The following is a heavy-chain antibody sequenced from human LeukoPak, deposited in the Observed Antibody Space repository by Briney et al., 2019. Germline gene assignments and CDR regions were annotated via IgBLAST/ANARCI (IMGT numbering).Heavy chain of an antibody. D-gene: IGHD6-13*01. J-gene: IGHJ6*04. V-gene: IGHV1-18*04. CDR2: ISAYNGNT. CDR1: GYTFTSYG. Sequence: EASVKVSCKASGYTFTSYGISWVRQAPGQGREWRGWISAYNGNTNYAQKLQGRVTMTTDTSTSTAYMELRSLRSDDTAVYYCARDWGAAAGYYYGMDVWGKGTTVTVSS. CDR3: ARDWGAAAGYYYGMDV.